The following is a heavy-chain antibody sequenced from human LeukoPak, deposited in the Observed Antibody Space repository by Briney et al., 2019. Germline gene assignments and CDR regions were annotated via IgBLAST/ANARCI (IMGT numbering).Heavy chain of an antibody. V-gene: IGHV3-48*01. J-gene: IGHJ4*02. CDR2: ISSSSSTI. CDR3: AKRANYYDSSGYDY. D-gene: IGHD3-22*01. CDR1: GFTFSSYS. Sequence: PGGSLRLSCAASGFTFSSYSMNWVRQAPGEGLEWVSYISSSSSTIYYADSVKGRFTISRDNAKNSLYLQMNSLRAEDTAVYYCAKRANYYDSSGYDYWGQGTLVTVSS.